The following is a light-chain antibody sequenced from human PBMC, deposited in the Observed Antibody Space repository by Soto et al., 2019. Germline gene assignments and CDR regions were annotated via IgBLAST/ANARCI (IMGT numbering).Light chain of an antibody. CDR1: QSINTW. V-gene: IGKV1-5*03. Sequence: DIQMTQSPSTLSASVGDRVTITCRVSQSINTWLAWYQQKPGKAPRLLIYTASSLESGVPSRFSGSGSGTEFTLTISSLQPDDFATYYCQQHESYPRTFGQGTKVEIK. CDR2: TAS. J-gene: IGKJ1*01. CDR3: QQHESYPRT.